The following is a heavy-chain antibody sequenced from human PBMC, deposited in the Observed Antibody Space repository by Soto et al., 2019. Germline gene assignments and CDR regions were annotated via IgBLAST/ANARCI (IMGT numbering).Heavy chain of an antibody. J-gene: IGHJ2*01. CDR2: INHSGST. D-gene: IGHD6-19*01. CDR1: GGSFSPYF. Sequence: SETLSLTCAVYGGSFSPYFLSWIRQPPGKGLEWIGEINHSGSTNHNPSLTRRATLSVDTSKNQVSLKLTSVTAADTAVYYCARLASGWQYYYFDFWGRGTPVTVSS. V-gene: IGHV4-34*04. CDR3: ARLASGWQYYYFDF.